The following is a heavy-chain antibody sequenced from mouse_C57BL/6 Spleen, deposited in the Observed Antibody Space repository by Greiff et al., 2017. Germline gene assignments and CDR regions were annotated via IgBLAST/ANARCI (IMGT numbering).Heavy chain of an antibody. CDR2: ISYDGSN. CDR3: ARDKTGTGAY. D-gene: IGHD4-1*01. V-gene: IGHV3-6*01. CDR1: GYSITSGYY. Sequence: DVQLQESGPGLVKPSQSLSLTCSVTGYSITSGYYWNWIRQFPGNKLEWMGYISYDGSNNYNPSLKNRISITRDTSKNQFFLKLNSVTTEDTATYYCARDKTGTGAYWGQGTLVTVSA. J-gene: IGHJ3*01.